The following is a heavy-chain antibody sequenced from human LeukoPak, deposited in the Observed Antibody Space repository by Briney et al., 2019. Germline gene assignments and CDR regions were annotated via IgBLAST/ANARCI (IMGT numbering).Heavy chain of an antibody. J-gene: IGHJ4*02. Sequence: GASVKVSCKASGYTFTGYYMHWVRQAPGQGLEWMGWINPNSGGTNYAQKFQGRVTMTRDTSISTAYMELSRLRSDDTAVYYCARSQTYYDFWSGYVFDYWGQGTLVTVSS. CDR1: GYTFTGYY. D-gene: IGHD3-3*01. CDR2: INPNSGGT. CDR3: ARSQTYYDFWSGYVFDY. V-gene: IGHV1-2*02.